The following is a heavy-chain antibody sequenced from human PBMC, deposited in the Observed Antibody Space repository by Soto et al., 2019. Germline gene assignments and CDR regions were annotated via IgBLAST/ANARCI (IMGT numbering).Heavy chain of an antibody. Sequence: QVQLQESGPGLVKPSGTLSLTCAVSGGSISSDNWRSWVRQPPRKGLGWIGEMYHSGNTNYNPSLKSRVTISVDKSKNQFSMKMTSVTAADTALYYCARASASSMLRGVIINWGQGTQVTVSS. J-gene: IGHJ4*02. CDR3: ARASASSMLRGVIIN. V-gene: IGHV4-4*02. CDR2: MYHSGNT. CDR1: GGSISSDNW. D-gene: IGHD3-10*01.